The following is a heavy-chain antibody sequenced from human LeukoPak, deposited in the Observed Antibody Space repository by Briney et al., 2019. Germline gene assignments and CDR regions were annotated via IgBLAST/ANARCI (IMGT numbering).Heavy chain of an antibody. CDR2: INHSGST. Sequence: SSETLSLTCAVYGGSFSGYYWSWIRQPPGKGLEWIGEINHSGSTNYNPSLKSRVTISVDTSKNQFSLKLSSVTAADTAVYYCAGGQWLPIDYWGQGTLVTVSS. D-gene: IGHD6-19*01. J-gene: IGHJ4*02. CDR1: GGSFSGYY. CDR3: AGGQWLPIDY. V-gene: IGHV4-34*01.